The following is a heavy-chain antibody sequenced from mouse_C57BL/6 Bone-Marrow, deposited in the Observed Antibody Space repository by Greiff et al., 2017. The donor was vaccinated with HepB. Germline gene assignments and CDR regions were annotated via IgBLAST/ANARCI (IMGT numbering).Heavy chain of an antibody. V-gene: IGHV5-4*01. CDR1: GFTFSSYA. D-gene: IGHD1-1*01. CDR2: ISDGGSYT. J-gene: IGHJ3*01. CDR3: ARDDYGSGAWFAY. Sequence: DVMLVESGGGLVKPGGSLKLSCAASGFTFSSYAMSWVRQTPEKRLEWVATISDGGSYTYYPDNVKGRFTISRDNAKNNLYLQRSHLKSEDTAMYYCARDDYGSGAWFAYWGQGTLVTVSA.